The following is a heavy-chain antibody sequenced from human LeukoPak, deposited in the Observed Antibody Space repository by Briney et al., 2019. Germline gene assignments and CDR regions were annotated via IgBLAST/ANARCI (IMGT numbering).Heavy chain of an antibody. J-gene: IGHJ4*02. CDR2: VYPNSGGT. Sequence: VSVKVSCKASGYTFTGYYMHWVRQAPGQGLEWMGWVYPNSGGTNYPQKFQGRVTMTRDTSTTTAYMEVSRLTSDDTAVYYCARASRPTVTIDPYYFDYWGQGTLVTVSS. CDR1: GYTFTGYY. D-gene: IGHD4-17*01. CDR3: ARASRPTVTIDPYYFDY. V-gene: IGHV1-2*02.